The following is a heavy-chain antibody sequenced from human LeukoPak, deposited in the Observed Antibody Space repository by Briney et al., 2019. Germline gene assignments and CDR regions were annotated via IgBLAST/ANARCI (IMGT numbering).Heavy chain of an antibody. CDR1: GFTFSNAW. Sequence: GGSLRLSCAASGFTFSNAWMSWVRQAPGKGLEWVGRIKSKTDGGTTDYAAPVKGRFTISRDDSKNTLYLQMNSLKTEDTAVYYCAKAGDTAMAYPYFWFDPWGQGTLVTVSS. CDR2: IKSKTDGGTT. V-gene: IGHV3-15*01. CDR3: AKAGDTAMAYPYFWFDP. J-gene: IGHJ5*02. D-gene: IGHD5-18*01.